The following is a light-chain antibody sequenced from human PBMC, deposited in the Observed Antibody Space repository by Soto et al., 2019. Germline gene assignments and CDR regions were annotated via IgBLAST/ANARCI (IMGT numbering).Light chain of an antibody. CDR1: HSVSSSY. Sequence: EIVLTQSPGTLSLSPGERATLSCRASHSVSSSYLAWYQQKPGQAPSLHIYGASNRATGIPDRFSGSGSGTDFTLTISRLEPEDFAVYYCQQYDSSPRTFGQGTKVDIK. V-gene: IGKV3-20*01. CDR2: GAS. J-gene: IGKJ1*01. CDR3: QQYDSSPRT.